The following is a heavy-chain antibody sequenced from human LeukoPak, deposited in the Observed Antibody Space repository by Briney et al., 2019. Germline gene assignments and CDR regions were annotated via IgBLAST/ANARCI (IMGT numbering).Heavy chain of an antibody. CDR1: GYTFTSYG. CDR2: ISTYNGNT. V-gene: IGHV1-18*01. J-gene: IGHJ4*02. Sequence: ASVKVSCKASGYTFTSYGISWVRQAPGQGLEWMGWISTYNGNTNYAQKLQGRVTMTTDTSTSTAYMELRSLRSDDTAVYYCARDGPWDCSSTSCYVNDYWGQGTLVTASS. CDR3: ARDGPWDCSSTSCYVNDY. D-gene: IGHD2-2*01.